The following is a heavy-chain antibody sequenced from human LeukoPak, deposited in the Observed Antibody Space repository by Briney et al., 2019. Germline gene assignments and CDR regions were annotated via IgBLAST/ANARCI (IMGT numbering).Heavy chain of an antibody. J-gene: IGHJ4*02. V-gene: IGHV5-51*06. CDR2: VYPVHSDT. CDR3: ARNTVGATTDY. CDR1: GYSFTSYC. Sequence: GESLQISCKASGYSFTSYCIGWVRQMRGKGLEWMGFVYPVHSDTRSSPSFQGQVTLSPYKSLSTPFLRWSSLKAPDTAMYHCARNTVGATTDYWGQGTLVTVSS. D-gene: IGHD1-26*01.